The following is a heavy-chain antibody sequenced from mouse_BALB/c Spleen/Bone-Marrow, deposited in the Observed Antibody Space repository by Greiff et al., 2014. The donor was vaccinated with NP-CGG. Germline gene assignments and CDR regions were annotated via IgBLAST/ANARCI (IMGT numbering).Heavy chain of an antibody. D-gene: IGHD2-14*01. V-gene: IGHV1-18*01. J-gene: IGHJ4*01. Sequence: VQLMESGPELVKPGASMKISCKASDYSFTGYTMNWVKQSHGKNLEWIGLINPYNGGTKYNQKFKGKATLTVDKSSNTAYMELLSLTSEDSADYYCVRIGYGDAMDYWGQGTSVTVSS. CDR3: VRIGYGDAMDY. CDR2: INPYNGGT. CDR1: DYSFTGYT.